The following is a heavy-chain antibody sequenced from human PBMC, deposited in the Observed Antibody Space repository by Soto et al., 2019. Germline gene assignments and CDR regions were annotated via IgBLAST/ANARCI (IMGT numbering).Heavy chain of an antibody. V-gene: IGHV3-23*01. D-gene: IGHD2-8*02. CDR1: GFPLSTYG. J-gene: IGHJ6*02. Sequence: EVQLLESGGGLVQPGGSLRLSCAASGFPLSTYGMTWVRQAPGKGLEWVSAITGTGGNTYYVGSVKGRFTSSRDNSKNMLYLQVNSLRVEDTAVYYFARIRGYWSGLNVWGQGTTVTVSS. CDR3: ARIRGYWSGLNV. CDR2: ITGTGGNT.